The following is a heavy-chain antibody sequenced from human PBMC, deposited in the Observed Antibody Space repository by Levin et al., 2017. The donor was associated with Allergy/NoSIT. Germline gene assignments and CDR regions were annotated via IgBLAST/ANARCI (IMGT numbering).Heavy chain of an antibody. CDR3: AREYARWFDP. CDR1: GFTFSSFG. CDR2: IWHDGSNQ. V-gene: IGHV3-33*01. J-gene: IGHJ5*02. Sequence: PGGSLRLSCAASGFTFSSFGMHWVRQAPGKGLEWVAVIWHDGSNQYYGDSVKGRFTISRDNSKNTLYLQMNSLRAEDTAVYYCAREYARWFDPWGQGTLVTVSS.